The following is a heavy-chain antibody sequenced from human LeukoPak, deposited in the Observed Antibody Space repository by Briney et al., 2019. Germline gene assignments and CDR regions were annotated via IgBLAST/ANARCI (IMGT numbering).Heavy chain of an antibody. D-gene: IGHD6-6*01. Sequence: SQTLSLTCAISGDSVSSNSAAWNWIRQSPSRGLEWLGRTYYRSEWYNDFALSVKSRIIIDPDTSKNQFSLQLNSVTPEDTAVYYCAREWAIAARPNWYFDLWGRGTLVTVSS. V-gene: IGHV6-1*01. J-gene: IGHJ2*01. CDR1: GDSVSSNSAA. CDR3: AREWAIAARPNWYFDL. CDR2: TYYRSEWYN.